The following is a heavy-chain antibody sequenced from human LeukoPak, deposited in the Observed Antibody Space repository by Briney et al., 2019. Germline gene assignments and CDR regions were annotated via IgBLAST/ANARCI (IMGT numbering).Heavy chain of an antibody. CDR3: ARHDPRGEAARLGYFAY. Sequence: PSDTLSLTCPVSAGSISIYYWSWIRHPPRKGLESIGYIYYSGSTNYNPTLKRRVTISVDASKKQFPLKLSSVTAADTAVYYCARHDPRGEAARLGYFAYWGQGTLVTVSS. V-gene: IGHV4-59*08. CDR1: AGSISIYY. J-gene: IGHJ4*02. CDR2: IYYSGST. D-gene: IGHD6-6*01.